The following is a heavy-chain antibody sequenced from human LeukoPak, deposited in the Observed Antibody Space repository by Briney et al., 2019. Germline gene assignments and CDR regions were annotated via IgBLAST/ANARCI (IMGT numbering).Heavy chain of an antibody. V-gene: IGHV4-59*01. CDR3: ARDDGGTSRPFDY. CDR2: IYSTGGT. J-gene: IGHJ4*02. Sequence: SETLSLTCTVSGGSLSSYFWSWIRQPPGKGLEWIGNIYSTGGTSYNPSLKSRVTISVDTSKKQFSLRVSSVTAADTAVYYCARDDGGTSRPFDYWGQGTPVTVSS. D-gene: IGHD4-23*01. CDR1: GGSLSSYF.